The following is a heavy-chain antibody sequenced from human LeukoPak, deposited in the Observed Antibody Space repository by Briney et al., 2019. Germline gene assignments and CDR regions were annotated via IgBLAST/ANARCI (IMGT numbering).Heavy chain of an antibody. V-gene: IGHV4-30-4*01. J-gene: IGHJ4*02. CDR1: GGSLSSGDYY. CDR3: ARGEYYYDSSGYWGY. D-gene: IGHD3-22*01. CDR2: IYYSGST. Sequence: SQTLSLTCTVSGGSLSSGDYYWRWLLHPPGRGLEGLGYIYYSGSTYYNPSLKSRVTISVDTSKNQFSLKLSSVTAADTAVYYCARGEYYYDSSGYWGYWGQGTLVTVSS.